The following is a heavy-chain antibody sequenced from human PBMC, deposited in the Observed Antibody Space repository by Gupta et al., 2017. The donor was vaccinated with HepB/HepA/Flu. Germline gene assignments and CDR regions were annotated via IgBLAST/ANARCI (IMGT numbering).Heavy chain of an antibody. CDR1: GGSISRGGYY. CDR2: IYYSGST. CDR3: ARGSPDPAAGIQIDY. J-gene: IGHJ4*02. V-gene: IGHV4-31*03. Sequence: QVQLQESGPGPVKPSQTLSLTCTVSGGSISRGGYYWSWIRQHPGKGLEWIGYIYYSGSTYYNPSLKSRVTISVDTSKNQFSLKLSSVTAADTAVYYCARGSPDPAAGIQIDYWGQGTLVTVSS. D-gene: IGHD6-13*01.